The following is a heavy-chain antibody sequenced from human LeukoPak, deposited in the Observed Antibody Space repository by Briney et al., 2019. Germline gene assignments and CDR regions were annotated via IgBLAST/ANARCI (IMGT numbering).Heavy chain of an antibody. Sequence: GASVTVSFKASVYTFTDYYMHWVRQAPGQGLEWMGWINPNSGATIYAQKFQGRVTMTRDSSISTAYMEVSRLTSDDTAVYHCATTFSSGWYFHYWGQGTLVTVSS. J-gene: IGHJ4*02. V-gene: IGHV1-2*02. CDR2: INPNSGAT. D-gene: IGHD6-19*01. CDR1: VYTFTDYY. CDR3: ATTFSSGWYFHY.